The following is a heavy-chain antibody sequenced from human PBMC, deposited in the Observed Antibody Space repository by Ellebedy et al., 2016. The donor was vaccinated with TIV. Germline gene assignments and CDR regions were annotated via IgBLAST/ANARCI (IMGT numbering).Heavy chain of an antibody. D-gene: IGHD2-2*01. CDR3: ARTSLGYVMADF. V-gene: IGHV4-4*02. CDR2: VSQSGIT. CDR1: GGSITMFNW. J-gene: IGHJ4*02. Sequence: MPSETLSLTCTVAGGSITMFNWWSWIRQPPGKGLEWVGEVSQSGITNYNPSLKSRVSISIDASQNQLSLSLTSVTAADTAIYYCARTSLGYVMADFWGQGSLVRVSS.